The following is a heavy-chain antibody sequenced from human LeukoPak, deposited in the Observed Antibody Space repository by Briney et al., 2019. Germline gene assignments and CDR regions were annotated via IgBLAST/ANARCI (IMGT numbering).Heavy chain of an antibody. D-gene: IGHD6-19*01. V-gene: IGHV3-30*03. CDR3: AIGAGYSSGWEFDY. CDR1: GFTFSSYG. CDR2: ISYDGSNK. Sequence: GGSLRLSCAASGFTFSSYGMHWVRQAPGKGLEWVAVISYDGSNKYYADSVKGRFTISRDNSKNTLYLQMNSLRAEDTAVYYCAIGAGYSSGWEFDYWGQGTLVTVSS. J-gene: IGHJ4*02.